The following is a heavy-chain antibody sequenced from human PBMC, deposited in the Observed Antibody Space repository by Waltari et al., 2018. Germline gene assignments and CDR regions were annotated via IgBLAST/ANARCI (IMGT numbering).Heavy chain of an antibody. CDR3: ARGYRKAFDI. V-gene: IGHV3-48*04. CDR1: GCTFSDCS. D-gene: IGHD1-26*01. Sequence: EVQLVESGGGLVQPGGSLRLSCAASGCTFSDCSMNWVRQAPGKGLEWVSYIYSTGSTIYYADSVKGRFTISRDNAQNSLYLQMSSLRADDTAVYYCARGYRKAFDIWGQGTMVTVSS. J-gene: IGHJ3*02. CDR2: IYSTGSTI.